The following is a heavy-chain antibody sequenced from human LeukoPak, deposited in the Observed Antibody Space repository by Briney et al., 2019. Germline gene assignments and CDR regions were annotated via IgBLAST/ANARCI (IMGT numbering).Heavy chain of an antibody. D-gene: IGHD6-19*01. CDR1: GYTFTGYS. J-gene: IGHJ4*02. CDR3: ARQSSGWLDY. Sequence: ASVKVSCKASGYTFTGYSMHWVRQAPGQGLECVGWINPNSGGTNYAQKFQGRVPMTRDTSISTAYMELSRLRSDDTAVYYCARQSSGWLDYWGQGTLVTVSS. V-gene: IGHV1-2*02. CDR2: INPNSGGT.